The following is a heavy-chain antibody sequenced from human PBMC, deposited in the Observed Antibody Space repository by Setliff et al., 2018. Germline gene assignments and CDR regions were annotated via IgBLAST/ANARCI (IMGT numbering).Heavy chain of an antibody. J-gene: IGHJ4*02. D-gene: IGHD6-13*01. V-gene: IGHV1-46*02. Sequence: ASVKVSCKASGYSFNSYYMHWVRQAPGQGLEWMGIINPSGGSASIVDQFQGRVTMTRDTSTSTVYMEFSSLKSDDTAVYYCARGGVAAAGRKGVFEYWGQGTLVTVSS. CDR3: ARGGVAAAGRKGVFEY. CDR1: GYSFNSYY. CDR2: INPSGGSA.